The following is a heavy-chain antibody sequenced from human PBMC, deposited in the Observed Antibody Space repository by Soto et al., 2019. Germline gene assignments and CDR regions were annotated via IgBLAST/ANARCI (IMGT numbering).Heavy chain of an antibody. Sequence: GGSLRLSCAASGFTFSSYAMSWVRQAPGKGLEWVSAISGSGGSTYYADSVKGRFTISRDNSKNTLYLQMNSLRAEDTAVYYCAKEGGIRLRLGELSRRDYYYYGMDVWGQGTTVTVSS. CDR3: AKEGGIRLRLGELSRRDYYYYGMDV. V-gene: IGHV3-23*01. CDR1: GFTFSSYA. D-gene: IGHD3-16*02. J-gene: IGHJ6*02. CDR2: ISGSGGST.